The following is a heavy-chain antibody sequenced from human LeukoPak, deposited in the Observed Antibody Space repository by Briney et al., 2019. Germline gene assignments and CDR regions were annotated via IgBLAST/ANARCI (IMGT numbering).Heavy chain of an antibody. J-gene: IGHJ4*02. Sequence: GGSLRLSCAASGFTFSSYWMNWARQAPGKGLEWVASINHNGNVNYYVDSVKGRFTISRANAKNSLYLQMSNLRAEDTAVYYCVRVMDYWGQGTLVTVSS. CDR3: VRVMDY. D-gene: IGHD3-16*01. V-gene: IGHV3-7*03. CDR2: INHNGNVN. CDR1: GFTFSSYW.